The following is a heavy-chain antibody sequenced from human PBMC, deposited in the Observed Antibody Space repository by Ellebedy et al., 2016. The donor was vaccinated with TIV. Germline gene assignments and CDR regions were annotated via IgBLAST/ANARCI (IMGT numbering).Heavy chain of an antibody. CDR2: IHDSGTT. CDR3: ARRGILPYYDFWSGSYYGMDV. CDR1: GGSISGHY. D-gene: IGHD3-3*01. V-gene: IGHV4-59*08. J-gene: IGHJ6*02. Sequence: MPSETLSLTCTVSGGSISGHYWTWLRQPPGKGLEWIAYIHDSGTTSYNPSLKSRVTISVDKSENQFSLKLSSVTAADTAVYYCARRGILPYYDFWSGSYYGMDVWGQGTTVTVSS.